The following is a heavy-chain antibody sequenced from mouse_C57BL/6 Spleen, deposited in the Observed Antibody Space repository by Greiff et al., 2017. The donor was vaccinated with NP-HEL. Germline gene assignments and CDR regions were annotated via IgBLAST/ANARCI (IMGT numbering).Heavy chain of an antibody. D-gene: IGHD3-2*02. Sequence: EVQLQQSGAELVRPGASVKLSCTASGFNIKDDYMHWVKQRPEQGLEWIGWIDPENGDTEYASKFQGKATITADTSSNTAYLQLSSLTSEDTAVYYCTTGAGQLRLPYYYAMDYWGQGTSVTVSS. CDR1: GFNIKDDY. CDR2: IDPENGDT. J-gene: IGHJ4*01. CDR3: TTGAGQLRLPYYYAMDY. V-gene: IGHV14-4*01.